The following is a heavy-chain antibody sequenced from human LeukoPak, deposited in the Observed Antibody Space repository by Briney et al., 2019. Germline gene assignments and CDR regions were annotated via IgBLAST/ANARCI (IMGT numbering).Heavy chain of an antibody. D-gene: IGHD6-19*01. CDR2: INPSGGST. J-gene: IGHJ4*02. V-gene: IGHV1-46*01. Sequence: GASVKVSCKASGYTFTSYYMHWVRQAPGQGLEWMGIINPSGGSTSYAQKFQGRFTISRDNAKNSLYLQMNSLRAEDTAVYYCARGKYSSGWFDYWGQGTLVTVSS. CDR1: GYTFTSYY. CDR3: ARGKYSSGWFDY.